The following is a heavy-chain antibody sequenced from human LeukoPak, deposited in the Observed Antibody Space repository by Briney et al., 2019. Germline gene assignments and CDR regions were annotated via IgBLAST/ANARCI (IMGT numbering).Heavy chain of an antibody. CDR1: GGSISSYY. CDR3: ARGLYCSSTSCPNWFDP. J-gene: IGHJ5*02. Sequence: SETLSLTCTVSGGSISSYYWSWIRQPPGKGLEWIGEINHSGSTNYNPSLKSRVTISVDTSKNQFSLKLSSVTAADTAVYYCARGLYCSSTSCPNWFDPWGQGTLVTVSS. D-gene: IGHD2-2*01. CDR2: INHSGST. V-gene: IGHV4-34*01.